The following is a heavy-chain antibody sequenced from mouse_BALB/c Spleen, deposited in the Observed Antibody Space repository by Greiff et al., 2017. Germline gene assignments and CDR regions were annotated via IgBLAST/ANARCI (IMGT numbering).Heavy chain of an antibody. CDR2: ISSGSSTI. Sequence: EVQGVESGGGLVKPGGSLKLSCAASGFTFSSFGMHWVRQAPEKGLEWVAYISSGSSTIYYADTVKGRFTISRDNPKNTLFLQMTSLRSEDTAMYYCARSYESFDYWGQGTTLTVSS. J-gene: IGHJ2*01. CDR3: ARSYESFDY. CDR1: GFTFSSFG. V-gene: IGHV5-17*02. D-gene: IGHD2-10*02.